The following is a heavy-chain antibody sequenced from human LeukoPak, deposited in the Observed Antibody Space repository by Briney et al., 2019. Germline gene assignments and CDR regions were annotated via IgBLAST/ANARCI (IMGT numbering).Heavy chain of an antibody. CDR1: GFTLSNYE. CDR2: ITKGGATV. J-gene: IGHJ5*02. D-gene: IGHD3-3*01. CDR3: ASLSVSITRRFDL. Sequence: PGGSLRLSCAPSGFTLSNYEMNWVRLTPGKGLEWSSYITKGGATVLYAESVKGRFTISRVTANSSLYLQMNSLRAEDAAVSFCASLSVSITRRFDLWGQGTLVTVSS. V-gene: IGHV3-48*03.